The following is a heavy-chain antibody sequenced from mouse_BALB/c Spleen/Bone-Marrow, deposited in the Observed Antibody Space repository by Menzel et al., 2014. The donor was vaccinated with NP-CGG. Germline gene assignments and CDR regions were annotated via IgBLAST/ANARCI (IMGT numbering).Heavy chain of an antibody. J-gene: IGHJ3*01. CDR2: ISNGGGNT. V-gene: IGHV5-12*02. D-gene: IGHD2-14*01. Sequence: EVKLVESGGGLVQPGGPLKLSCATSGFTFSDYYMYWVRQTPEKRLEWVASISNGGGNTYYPDTLKGRFTISRDNAKNTLYLQMSRLKSEDTAIYYCTRHDYRYDAWFAYWGQGTLVTVSA. CDR1: GFTFSDYY. CDR3: TRHDYRYDAWFAY.